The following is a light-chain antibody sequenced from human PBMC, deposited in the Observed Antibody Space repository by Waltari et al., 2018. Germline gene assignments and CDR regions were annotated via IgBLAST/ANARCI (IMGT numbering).Light chain of an antibody. V-gene: IGLV2-8*01. Sequence: QSALTQPPSASGSPGQSVSISCTGTGCDVGGSNYVSWYQQHPGKAPKLMIYEVSKRPSGVPDRFSGSKSGNTASLTVSGLQSEDEADYYCSSYAGSFPYVFGTGTKVTVL. CDR3: SSYAGSFPYV. CDR2: EVS. CDR1: GCDVGGSNY. J-gene: IGLJ1*01.